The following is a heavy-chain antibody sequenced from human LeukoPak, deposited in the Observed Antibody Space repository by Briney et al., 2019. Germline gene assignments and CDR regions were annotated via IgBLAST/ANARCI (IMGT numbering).Heavy chain of an antibody. CDR1: GFTVNSNY. CDR3: ARVGGVSGRAFDM. V-gene: IGHV3-74*01. J-gene: IGHJ3*02. D-gene: IGHD6-25*01. CDR2: IRGDGAST. Sequence: GGSLTLSCGASGFTVNSNYMAWVRQAPGKGLVLVSYIRGDGASTTYADSVKGRFTISRDNAKNTLYLQMNSLRVEDAAVYYCARVGGVSGRAFDMWGQGTMVTVSS.